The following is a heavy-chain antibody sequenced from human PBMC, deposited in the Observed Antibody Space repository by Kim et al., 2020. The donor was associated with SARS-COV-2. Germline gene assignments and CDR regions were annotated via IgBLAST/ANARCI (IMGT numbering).Heavy chain of an antibody. Sequence: DSVKGRFTISRDNAKNTLYLQMNRLRAEDTAVYYCARGGYSYGYPNQIDYWGQGTLVTVSS. CDR3: ARGGYSYGYPNQIDY. J-gene: IGHJ4*02. V-gene: IGHV3-74*01. D-gene: IGHD5-18*01.